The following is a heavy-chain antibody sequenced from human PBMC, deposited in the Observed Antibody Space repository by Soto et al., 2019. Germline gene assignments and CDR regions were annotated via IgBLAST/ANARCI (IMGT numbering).Heavy chain of an antibody. V-gene: IGHV3-23*01. CDR1: GFTFSSYA. CDR2: ISGSGGST. Sequence: GGSLRLSCAASGFTFSSYAMSWVRQAPGKGLEWVSAISGSGGSTYYADSVKGRFTISRDNSKNTLYLQMNSLRAEDTAVYYCANLLGYCSGGSCYNQPFDYWGQGTLVTVSS. D-gene: IGHD2-15*01. CDR3: ANLLGYCSGGSCYNQPFDY. J-gene: IGHJ4*02.